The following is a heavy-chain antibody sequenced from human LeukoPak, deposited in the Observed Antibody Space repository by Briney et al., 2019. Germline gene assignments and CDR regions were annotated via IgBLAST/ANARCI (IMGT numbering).Heavy chain of an antibody. D-gene: IGHD3-22*01. J-gene: IGHJ5*02. CDR1: GGTFSSYA. CDR3: ARDHMIVVPAWFDP. CDR2: IIPILGIA. V-gene: IGHV1-69*04. Sequence: SVKVSCKASGGTFSSYAISWVRQAPGQGLEWMGRIIPILGIANYAQKFQGRVTITADKSTSTAYMELSSLRSEDTAVYYCARDHMIVVPAWFDPWGQGTLVTVSS.